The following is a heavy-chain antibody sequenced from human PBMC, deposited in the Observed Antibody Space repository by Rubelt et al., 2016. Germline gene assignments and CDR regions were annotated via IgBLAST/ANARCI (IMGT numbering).Heavy chain of an antibody. CDR2: IRYDGRNK. CDR1: GFTFSSYG. J-gene: IGHJ1*01. V-gene: IGHV3-30*02. Sequence: QVQLVESGGGVVQPGGSLRLSCAASGFTFSSYGMHWVRQAPGKGLEWVAFIRYDGRNKYYADSVKGRFTSSRDNSKNTLYLQMNSLRAEETAVYYCAKPARLDYGINAEYFQHWGQGTLVTVSS. CDR3: AKPARLDYGINAEYFQH. D-gene: IGHD4-17*01.